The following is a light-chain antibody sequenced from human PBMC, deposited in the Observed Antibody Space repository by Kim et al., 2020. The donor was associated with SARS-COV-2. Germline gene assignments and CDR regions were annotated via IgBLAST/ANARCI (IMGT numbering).Light chain of an antibody. CDR2: RNN. CDR1: SNSVGNHG. Sequence: RPPSTPTCTGNSNSVGNHGASWLQQHPAHPPKLLSSRNNNPPSRTSEGSSASRSGNTASLTITGLPPEDEADYYSSACDTRLGAVVFGGGTKLTVL. V-gene: IGLV10-54*01. J-gene: IGLJ3*02. CDR3: SACDTRLGAVV.